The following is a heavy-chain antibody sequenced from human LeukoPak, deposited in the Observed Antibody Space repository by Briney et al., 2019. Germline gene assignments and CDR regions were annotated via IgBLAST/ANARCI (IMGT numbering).Heavy chain of an antibody. CDR1: GFTFSTYA. CDR3: AKFNSRRWEDYYFDY. CDR2: IVGSGDST. D-gene: IGHD1-26*01. V-gene: IGHV3-23*01. J-gene: IGHJ4*02. Sequence: PGESLRLSCAASGFTFSTYAMSWVRQAPGKGLEWVSVIVGSGDSTYYADSVKGRFTISRDNSKNTLYLQMNSLRAEDTAVYYCAKFNSRRWEDYYFDYWGQGTLVTVSS.